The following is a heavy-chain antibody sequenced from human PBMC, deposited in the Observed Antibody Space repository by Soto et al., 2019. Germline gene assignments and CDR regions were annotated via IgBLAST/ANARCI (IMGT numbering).Heavy chain of an antibody. CDR1: GFTFSSYG. Sequence: EGSLRLSCAASGFTFSSYGMHWVRQAPGKGLEWVAVISYDGSNKYYADSVKGRFTISRDNSKNTLYLQMNSLRAEDTAVYYCAKAHESFVGMDVWGQGTTVTVYS. V-gene: IGHV3-30*18. CDR3: AKAHESFVGMDV. D-gene: IGHD3-3*01. CDR2: ISYDGSNK. J-gene: IGHJ6*02.